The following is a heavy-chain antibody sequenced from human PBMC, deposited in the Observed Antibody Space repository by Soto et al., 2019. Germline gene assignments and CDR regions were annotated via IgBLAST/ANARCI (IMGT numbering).Heavy chain of an antibody. J-gene: IGHJ6*02. CDR3: ARGRTRYSRGPYYYGMDV. CDR1: GGSFSGYY. Sequence: QVQLQQWGAGLLKPSETLSLTCAVYGGSFSGYYWSWIRQPPGKGLEWIGEINHSGSTNYNPSLKSRVTTSVDTSKNQFSLKLSSVTAADTAVYYCARGRTRYSRGPYYYGMDVWGQGTTVTVSS. D-gene: IGHD1-1*01. CDR2: INHSGST. V-gene: IGHV4-34*01.